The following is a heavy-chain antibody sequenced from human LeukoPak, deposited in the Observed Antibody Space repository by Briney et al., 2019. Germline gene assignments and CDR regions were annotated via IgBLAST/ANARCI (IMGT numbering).Heavy chain of an antibody. CDR3: ARDRLWDYGDYHDFDY. CDR2: ISAYNGNT. D-gene: IGHD4-17*01. CDR1: GYTFTSYG. J-gene: IGHJ4*02. V-gene: IGHV1-18*01. Sequence: GASVKVSCKASGYTFTSYGISWVRQAPGQRLEWMGWISAYNGNTNYAQKLQGRVTMTTDTSTSTAYMELRSLRSDDTAVYYCARDRLWDYGDYHDFDYWGQGTLVTVSS.